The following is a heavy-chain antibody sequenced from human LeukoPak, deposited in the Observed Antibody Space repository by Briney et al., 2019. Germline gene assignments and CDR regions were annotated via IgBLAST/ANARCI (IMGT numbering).Heavy chain of an antibody. D-gene: IGHD4-17*01. CDR3: ANEIRPNDY. J-gene: IGHJ4*02. CDR2: TSISGSKT. V-gene: IGHV3-23*01. Sequence: GGSLRISCAASEFDFSSHAMTWVRQDPGKGLEWVSATSISGSKTYYADSVKGRFTISRDNSKNTLYLQMNSLRAEDTAVYYCANEIRPNDYWGQGTQVTVSS. CDR1: EFDFSSHA.